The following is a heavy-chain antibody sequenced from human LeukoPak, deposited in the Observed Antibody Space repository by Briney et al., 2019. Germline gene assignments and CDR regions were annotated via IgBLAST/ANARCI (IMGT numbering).Heavy chain of an antibody. J-gene: IGHJ4*02. D-gene: IGHD2-15*01. Sequence: AGGSLRLSCAASGFTLRSYAMSWVRQAPGKGLEWVSTISGSGAYTYYADSVKGRFTISRDNSKNMLYLQMNSLRAEDTAVYFCARAYCSGGSCCYFDYWGQGTLVTVSS. V-gene: IGHV3-23*01. CDR1: GFTLRSYA. CDR3: ARAYCSGGSCCYFDY. CDR2: ISGSGAYT.